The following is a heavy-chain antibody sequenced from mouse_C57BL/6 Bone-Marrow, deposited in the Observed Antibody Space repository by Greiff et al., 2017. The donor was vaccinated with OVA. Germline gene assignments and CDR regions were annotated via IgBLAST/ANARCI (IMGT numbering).Heavy chain of an antibody. Sequence: VQLQQSGTVLARPGASVKMSCKTSGYTFTSYWMHWVKQRPGQGLEWIGAIYPGNSDTSYNQKFKGKAKLTAVTSASTAYMELSSLTNEDSAVYYCTPITTVVDWYFDVWGTGTTVTVAS. CDR2: IYPGNSDT. J-gene: IGHJ1*03. CDR1: GYTFTSYW. V-gene: IGHV1-5*01. D-gene: IGHD1-1*01. CDR3: TPITTVVDWYFDV.